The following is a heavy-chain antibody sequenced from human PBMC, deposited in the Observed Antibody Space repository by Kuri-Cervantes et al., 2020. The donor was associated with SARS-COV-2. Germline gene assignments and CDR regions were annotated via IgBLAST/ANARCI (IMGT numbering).Heavy chain of an antibody. Sequence: GGPLRLSFAASGFTFSGYAMHWVRQAPGKGLEGVEVISYDGSNKYYADSVKGRFTISRDNSKNTLYLQMNSLRAEDTAVYYCARDRGVDYCSSTSCPSGPFGPFDPWGQGTLVTVSS. D-gene: IGHD2-2*01. CDR1: GFTFSGYA. V-gene: IGHV3-30-3*01. CDR3: ARDRGVDYCSSTSCPSGPFGPFDP. J-gene: IGHJ5*02. CDR2: ISYDGSNK.